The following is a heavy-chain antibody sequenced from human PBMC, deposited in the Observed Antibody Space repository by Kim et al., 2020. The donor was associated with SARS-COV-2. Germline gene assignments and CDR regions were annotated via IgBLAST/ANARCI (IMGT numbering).Heavy chain of an antibody. CDR1: VDSVSSNSAA. D-gene: IGHD6-13*01. Sequence: SQTLSLTCAISVDSVSSNSAAWNWIRQSPSRGLEWLGRTYYRSKWYNDYAVSVKGRITVNPDTSKNQFSLQLNSVTPEDTAVYYCARSRYSSTGSYYYGMDVWGQGTTVTVSS. CDR3: ARSRYSSTGSYYYGMDV. J-gene: IGHJ6*02. CDR2: TYYRSKWYN. V-gene: IGHV6-1*01.